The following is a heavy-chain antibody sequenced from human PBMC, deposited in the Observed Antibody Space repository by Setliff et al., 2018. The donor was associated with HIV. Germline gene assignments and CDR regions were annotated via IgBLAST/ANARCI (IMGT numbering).Heavy chain of an antibody. CDR1: GYTFTGYY. V-gene: IGHV1-2*06. Sequence: ASVKVSCKASGYTFTGYYMHWVRQAPGQGLEWMGRINPNSGGTNYAQKFQGRVTMTRDTSISTAYMELSSLRSDDTAVYYCARRRRSSDDSFDFWGQGTLVTVSS. CDR3: ARRRRSSDDSFDF. J-gene: IGHJ3*01. CDR2: INPNSGGT. D-gene: IGHD1-26*01.